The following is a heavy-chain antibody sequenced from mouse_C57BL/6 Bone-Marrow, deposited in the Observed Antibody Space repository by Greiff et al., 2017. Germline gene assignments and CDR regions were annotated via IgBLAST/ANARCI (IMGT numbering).Heavy chain of an antibody. V-gene: IGHV14-4*01. CDR2: IDPENGDT. CDR1: GFNIKDDY. Sequence: EVQLQQSGAELVRPGASVKLSCTASGFNIKDDYMHWVKQRPEQGLEWIGWIDPENGDTEYASKFQGKATITADTSSNTAYLQLSSLTSEDTAVYYCTTPYDSNPFAYWGQGTLVTVSA. D-gene: IGHD2-5*01. CDR3: TTPYDSNPFAY. J-gene: IGHJ3*01.